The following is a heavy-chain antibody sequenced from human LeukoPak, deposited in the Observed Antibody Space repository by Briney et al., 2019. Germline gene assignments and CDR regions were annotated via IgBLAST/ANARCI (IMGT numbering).Heavy chain of an antibody. Sequence: ASVKVSCKASGYTFTGYYMHWVRQAPGQGLEWMGWINPNSGGTNYAQKFQGRVTMTRDTSISTAYMELSRLRSDDTAVYYCARDESWYYDSSDYGRFDYWGQGTLVTVSS. J-gene: IGHJ4*02. CDR3: ARDESWYYDSSDYGRFDY. D-gene: IGHD3-22*01. CDR2: INPNSGGT. V-gene: IGHV1-2*02. CDR1: GYTFTGYY.